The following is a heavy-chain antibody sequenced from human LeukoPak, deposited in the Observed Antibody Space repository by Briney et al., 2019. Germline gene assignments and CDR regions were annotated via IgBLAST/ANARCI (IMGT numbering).Heavy chain of an antibody. V-gene: IGHV1-69*04. Sequence: SVKVSCKASGGTFSSYAISWVRQAPGQGLEWMGRIIPILDIANYAQKFQGRVTITADKSTSTAYMELSSLRSEDTAVYYCARDLGSSWYFPLDYWGQGTLVTVSS. CDR2: IIPILDIA. J-gene: IGHJ4*02. CDR3: ARDLGSSWYFPLDY. D-gene: IGHD6-13*01. CDR1: GGTFSSYA.